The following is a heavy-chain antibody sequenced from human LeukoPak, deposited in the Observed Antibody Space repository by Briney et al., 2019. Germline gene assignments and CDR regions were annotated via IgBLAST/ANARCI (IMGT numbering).Heavy chain of an antibody. Sequence: SVKVSYKASGGTFSSYAISWVRQAPGQGLEWMGGIIPIFGTANYAQKFQGRVTITTDESTSTAYMELSSLRSEDTAVYYCATESIAAAGTGGEFDYWGQGTLVTVSS. CDR3: ATESIAAAGTGGEFDY. D-gene: IGHD6-13*01. J-gene: IGHJ4*02. V-gene: IGHV1-69*05. CDR2: IIPIFGTA. CDR1: GGTFSSYA.